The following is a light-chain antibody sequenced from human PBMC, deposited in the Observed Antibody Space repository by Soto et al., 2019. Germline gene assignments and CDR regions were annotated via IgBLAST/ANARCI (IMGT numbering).Light chain of an antibody. J-gene: IGKJ1*01. Sequence: DIVLTQSPGTLSLSPGERVTLSCRASRSVTSDYLAWYQQKPGQAPRLLNYGVSSRATGIPDRFRGSGSGKDFTLTIDKLETEDFAVYYCQQYGNSPCGVGQGTKVELK. CDR3: QQYGNSPCG. V-gene: IGKV3-20*01. CDR1: RSVTSDY. CDR2: GVS.